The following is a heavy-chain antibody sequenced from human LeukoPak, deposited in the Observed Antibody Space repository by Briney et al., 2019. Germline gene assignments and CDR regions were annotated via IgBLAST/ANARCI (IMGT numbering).Heavy chain of an antibody. CDR3: AREGGRGWNYGNDFDY. V-gene: IGHV6-1*01. CDR1: GDSVSRDTAA. D-gene: IGHD1-7*01. Sequence: SQTLSLTCDISGDSVSRDTAAWSWIRQSPSRGLEWLGRTYYRSKWYNDYAVSVKSRITINPDTSKNQFSLQLNSVTPEDTAVYYCAREGGRGWNYGNDFDYWGQGTLVTVSS. CDR2: TYYRSKWYN. J-gene: IGHJ4*02.